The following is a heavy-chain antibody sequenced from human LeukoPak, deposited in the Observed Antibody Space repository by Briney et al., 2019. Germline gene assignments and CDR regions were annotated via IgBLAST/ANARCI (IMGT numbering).Heavy chain of an antibody. CDR3: ARGVGYCSGGSCYPPSGLYYGMDV. J-gene: IGHJ6*02. CDR1: GFTFSNYW. V-gene: IGHV3-21*01. CDR2: ISSSSSYI. D-gene: IGHD2-15*01. Sequence: GGSLRLSCAASGFTFSNYWMSWVRQAPGKGLEWVSSISSSSSYIYYADSVKGRFTISRDNAKNSLYLQMNSLRDEDTAVYYCARGVGYCSGGSCYPPSGLYYGMDVWGQGTTVTVSS.